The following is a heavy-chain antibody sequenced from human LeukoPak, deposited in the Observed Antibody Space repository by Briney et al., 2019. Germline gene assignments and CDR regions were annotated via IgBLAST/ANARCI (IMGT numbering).Heavy chain of an antibody. CDR3: ALGIVGATTAHDY. V-gene: IGHV1-69*05. CDR2: IIPIFGTA. J-gene: IGHJ4*02. Sequence: GSSVKVSCKASGGTFSSYAISWVRQAPGQGLEWMEGIIPIFGTANYAQKFQGRVTITTDESTSTAYMELSSLRSEDTAVYYCALGIVGATTAHDYWGQGTLVTVSS. D-gene: IGHD1-26*01. CDR1: GGTFSSYA.